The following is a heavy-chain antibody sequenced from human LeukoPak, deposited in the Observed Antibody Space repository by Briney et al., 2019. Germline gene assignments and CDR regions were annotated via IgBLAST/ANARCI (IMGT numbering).Heavy chain of an antibody. CDR3: ARDLGYGDYVDY. V-gene: IGHV3-21*01. CDR1: GFTFSSYS. Sequence: PGGSLRLSCAASGFTFSSYSMNWVRQAPGKGLEWVSSISSSSSYIYYADSVKGRFTISGDNAKNSLYLQMNSLRAEDTAVYYCARDLGYGDYVDYWGQGTLVTVSS. J-gene: IGHJ4*02. D-gene: IGHD4-17*01. CDR2: ISSSSSYI.